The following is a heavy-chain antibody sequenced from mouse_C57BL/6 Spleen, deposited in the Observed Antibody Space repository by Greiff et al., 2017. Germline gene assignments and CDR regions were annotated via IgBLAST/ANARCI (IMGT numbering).Heavy chain of an antibody. CDR1: GFTFSSYA. CDR3: AREGGRYFDG. CDR2: ISDGGSYT. D-gene: IGHD3-3*01. V-gene: IGHV5-4*01. J-gene: IGHJ1*03. Sequence: EVKLVESGGGLVKPGGSLKLSCAASGFTFSSYAMSWVRQTPEKRLEWVATISDGGSYTYYPDNVKGRFTISRDNAKYNLYLQMSHLKSEETAMYCCAREGGRYFDGWGTGTTVTVSS.